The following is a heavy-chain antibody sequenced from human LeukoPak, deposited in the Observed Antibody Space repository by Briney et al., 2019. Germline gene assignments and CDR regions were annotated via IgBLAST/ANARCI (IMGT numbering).Heavy chain of an antibody. D-gene: IGHD3-3*01. CDR2: IIPILGIA. V-gene: IGHV1-69*04. CDR1: GGTFSSYA. CDR3: ARGTIFGVAYFDY. J-gene: IGHJ4*02. Sequence: SVKVSFKASGGTFSSYAISWVRQAPGQGLEWMGRIIPILGIANYAQKFQGRVTITADKPTSTAYMELSSLRSEDTAVYYCARGTIFGVAYFDYWGQGTLVTVSS.